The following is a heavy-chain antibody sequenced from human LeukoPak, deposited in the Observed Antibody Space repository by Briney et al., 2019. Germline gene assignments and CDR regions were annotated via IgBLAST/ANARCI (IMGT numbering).Heavy chain of an antibody. CDR1: GYTFTSYD. J-gene: IGHJ3*02. D-gene: IGHD3-10*01. CDR3: ARGRNLWFGELLGDAFDI. CDR2: MNPNSGNT. Sequence: ASVKVSCKASGYTFTSYDINWVRQATGQGLEWMGWMNPNSGNTGYAQKFQGRVTITRNTSISTAYMELSSLRSEDTAVYYCARGRNLWFGELLGDAFDIWGQGTMVTVSS. V-gene: IGHV1-8*03.